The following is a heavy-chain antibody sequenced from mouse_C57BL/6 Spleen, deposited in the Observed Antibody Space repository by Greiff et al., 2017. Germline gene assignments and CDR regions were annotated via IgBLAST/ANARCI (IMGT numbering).Heavy chain of an antibody. J-gene: IGHJ2*01. Sequence: VQLKESGPGLVKPSQSLSLTCSVTGYSITSGYYWNWIRQFPGNKLEWMGYISYDGSNNYNPSLKNRISITRDTSKNQFFLKLNSVTTEDTATYYCATGIGYFDYWGQGTTLTVSS. CDR1: GYSITSGYY. CDR2: ISYDGSN. V-gene: IGHV3-6*01. CDR3: ATGIGYFDY.